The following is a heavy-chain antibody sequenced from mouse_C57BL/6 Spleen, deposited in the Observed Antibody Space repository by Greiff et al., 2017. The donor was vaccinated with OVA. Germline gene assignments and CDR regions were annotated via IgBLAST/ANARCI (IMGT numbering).Heavy chain of an antibody. D-gene: IGHD1-1*01. CDR3: AREGITTVVAHYAMDY. CDR2: IDPSDSYT. J-gene: IGHJ4*01. CDR1: GYTFTSYW. V-gene: IGHV1-59*01. Sequence: QVQLQQPGAELVRPGTSVKLSCKASGYTFTSYWMHWVKQRPGQGLEWIGVIDPSDSYTNYNQKFKGKATLTVDTSSSTAYMQLSSLTSEDSAVYYGAREGITTVVAHYAMDYWGQGTSVTVSS.